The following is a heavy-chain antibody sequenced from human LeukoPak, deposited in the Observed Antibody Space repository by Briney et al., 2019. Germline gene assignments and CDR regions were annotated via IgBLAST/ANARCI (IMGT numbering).Heavy chain of an antibody. D-gene: IGHD2-21*01. J-gene: IGHJ4*02. Sequence: PGRSLRLSCAASGFTFSSSGMHWVRQAPGKGLEWVSVIWYDGSNKYYADSVKGRFTISRDNSKNTLYLQMSSLRAEDTAVYYCAKGSVRSRASRLDYWGEGPLVTVSS. CDR1: GFTFSSSG. CDR2: IWYDGSNK. V-gene: IGHV3-33*06. CDR3: AKGSVRSRASRLDY.